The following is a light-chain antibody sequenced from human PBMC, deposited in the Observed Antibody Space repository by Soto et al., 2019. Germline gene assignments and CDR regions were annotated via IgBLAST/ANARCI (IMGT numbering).Light chain of an antibody. CDR3: QQYNNWPPLT. Sequence: EIVITQSPATLSVSPGERATLSCRASQSVSSNLAWYQQKPGQAPRLLIYGASTRATGIPARFSGSGSGTEFILTISSLQSEDFAVYYCQQYNNWPPLTFGGGTKVEIK. J-gene: IGKJ4*01. CDR1: QSVSSN. CDR2: GAS. V-gene: IGKV3-15*01.